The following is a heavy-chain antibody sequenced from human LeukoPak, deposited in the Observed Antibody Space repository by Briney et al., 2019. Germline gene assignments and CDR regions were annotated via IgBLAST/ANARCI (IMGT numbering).Heavy chain of an antibody. D-gene: IGHD4-23*01. CDR2: IVPVFKTT. CDR3: ARARSTVVNDAFDI. Sequence: SVKVSCKASGGIFRSHGVSWVRQAPGQGPQLMGGIVPVFKTTSYAQKFQGRLSLSIDDSTNTAYMDLTRLTSDDTAVYFCARARSTVVNDAFDIWGQGTMVTVSS. V-gene: IGHV1-69*05. J-gene: IGHJ3*02. CDR1: GGIFRSHG.